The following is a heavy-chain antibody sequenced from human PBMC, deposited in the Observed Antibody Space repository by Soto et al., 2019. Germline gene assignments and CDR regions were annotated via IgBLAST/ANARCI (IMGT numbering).Heavy chain of an antibody. V-gene: IGHV3-33*01. D-gene: IGHD4-17*01. Sequence: SLRLSCAASVFTCSSYGMHWVRQAPGKGLEWVAVIWYDGSNKYYADSVKGRFTISRDNSKNTLYLQMNSLRAEDTAVYYCARAKRDYGGNPRAPQYYFDYWGQGTLVTVS. CDR1: VFTCSSYG. J-gene: IGHJ4*02. CDR3: ARAKRDYGGNPRAPQYYFDY. CDR2: IWYDGSNK.